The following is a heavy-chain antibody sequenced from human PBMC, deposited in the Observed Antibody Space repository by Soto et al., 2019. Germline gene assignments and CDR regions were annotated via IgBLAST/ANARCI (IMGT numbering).Heavy chain of an antibody. Sequence: GVSLRLSCAASGFTFSSYWMHWVRQAPGKGLVWVSRINSDGSSTSYADSVKGRFTISRDNAKSTLYLQMNSLRAEDTAVYYCARDDVVVVPAAIASTYYYYGMDVWGQGTTVTVSS. CDR2: INSDGSST. D-gene: IGHD2-2*02. J-gene: IGHJ6*02. CDR3: ARDDVVVVPAAIASTYYYYGMDV. CDR1: GFTFSSYW. V-gene: IGHV3-74*01.